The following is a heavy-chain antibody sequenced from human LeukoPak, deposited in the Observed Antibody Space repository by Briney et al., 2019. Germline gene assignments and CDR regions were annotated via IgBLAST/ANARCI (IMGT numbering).Heavy chain of an antibody. CDR1: GYTFTVYY. J-gene: IGHJ1*01. CDR3: ARSVAGSAEYFQH. Sequence: ASVKVSCKSSGYTFTVYYMHWVRQAPGQGLEWMGWINPNSGGTNYAQKFQGRVTMTRDTSISTAYMELSRLRSDDTAVYYCARSVAGSAEYFQHWGQGTLVTVSS. CDR2: INPNSGGT. V-gene: IGHV1-2*02. D-gene: IGHD6-19*01.